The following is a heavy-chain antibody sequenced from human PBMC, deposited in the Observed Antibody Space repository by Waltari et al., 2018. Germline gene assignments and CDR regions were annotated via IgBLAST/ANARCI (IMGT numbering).Heavy chain of an antibody. V-gene: IGHV3-23*04. D-gene: IGHD3-9*01. Sequence: EAQLVESGGGLVQPGGSLRLSCAASGFPFNIYAMSWVRQAPGKGLEWVSGISGSGGSTYYADSVKGRFTISRDNSKNTLYLQMNSLRAEDTAVYYCATSYYDILTGYSTPWYWGQGTLVTVSS. CDR2: ISGSGGST. J-gene: IGHJ4*02. CDR1: GFPFNIYA. CDR3: ATSYYDILTGYSTPWY.